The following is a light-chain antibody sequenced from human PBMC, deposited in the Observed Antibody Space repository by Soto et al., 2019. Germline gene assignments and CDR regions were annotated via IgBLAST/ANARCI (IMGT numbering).Light chain of an antibody. CDR1: QSISGW. J-gene: IGKJ1*01. CDR3: QQYDIYPWT. V-gene: IGKV1-5*01. Sequence: DIQVTQSPATLSASVGDGVTITCRASQSISGWLAWYQQKPGKAPNLLIYDASSLETGVPSRFSGSGSGTEFTLSISSLQPDDFATYYCQQYDIYPWTFGQGTKVDI. CDR2: DAS.